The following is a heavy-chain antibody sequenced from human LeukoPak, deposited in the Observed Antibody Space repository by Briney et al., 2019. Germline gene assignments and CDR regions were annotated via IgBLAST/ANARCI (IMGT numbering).Heavy chain of an antibody. J-gene: IGHJ4*02. CDR2: IDDRGATT. CDR3: AKGVRVHSGPYYFDC. Sequence: PGGSLRLSCAASEFTFSNYAMSWVRQAPGKGLEWVSVIDDRGATTKYADSVKGRFTISRDNSKNTLYLQMNSLRAEDTAVYYCAKGVRVHSGPYYFDCWGQGTQVTVSS. D-gene: IGHD1-1*01. CDR1: EFTFSNYA. V-gene: IGHV3-23*01.